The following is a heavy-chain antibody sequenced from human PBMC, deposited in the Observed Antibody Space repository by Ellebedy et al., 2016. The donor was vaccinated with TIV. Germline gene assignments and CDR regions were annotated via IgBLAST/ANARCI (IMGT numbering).Heavy chain of an antibody. Sequence: PGGSLRLSCQASGYIFSTSWIGWVRQVPGKGLEWMGIIYPDDSDTRYSPSLEGQVTISADKSISTAYLQFRSLQASDSGIYYCAKGLTTVSTDDAFDIWGQGTMVAVSS. D-gene: IGHD5/OR15-5a*01. CDR1: GYIFSTSW. CDR2: IYPDDSDT. J-gene: IGHJ3*02. V-gene: IGHV5-51*01. CDR3: AKGLTTVSTDDAFDI.